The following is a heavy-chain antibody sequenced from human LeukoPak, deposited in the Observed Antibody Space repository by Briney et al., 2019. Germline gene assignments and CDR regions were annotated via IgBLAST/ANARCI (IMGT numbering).Heavy chain of an antibody. D-gene: IGHD1-26*01. CDR3: ARAQGALDY. V-gene: IGHV3-53*01. CDR1: GFTFADAW. J-gene: IGHJ4*02. CDR2: IGGGGTE. Sequence: GGSLRLSCAASGFTFADAWMSWARQAPGKGLEWVSGIGGGGTEYYADSVKGRFIISSDNSQNLVHLQMNSLTVEDTAVYYCARAQGALDYWGQGTLVTVSS.